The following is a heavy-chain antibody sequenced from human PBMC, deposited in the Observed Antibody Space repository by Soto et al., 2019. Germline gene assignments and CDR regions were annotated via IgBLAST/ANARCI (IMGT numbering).Heavy chain of an antibody. CDR2: INPSGGST. CDR3: ARSGGSLDAFDI. D-gene: IGHD2-15*01. Sequence: GASVKVSCKASGYTFTSYYMHWVRQAPGQGLEWMGIINPSGGSTSYAQKFQGRVTMTTDTSTSTAYMELRSLRSDDTAVYYCARSGGSLDAFDIWGQGTMVTVSS. V-gene: IGHV1-46*01. CDR1: GYTFTSYY. J-gene: IGHJ3*02.